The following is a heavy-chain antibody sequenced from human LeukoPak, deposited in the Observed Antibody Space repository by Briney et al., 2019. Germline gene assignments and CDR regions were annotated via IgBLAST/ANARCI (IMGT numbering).Heavy chain of an antibody. V-gene: IGHV4-61*02. CDR2: IYTSGST. D-gene: IGHD2-21*01. CDR1: GGSISSGSYY. J-gene: IGHJ6*03. CDR3: ARGHKDYYYSYYMDV. Sequence: SETLSLTCTVSGGSISSGSYYWSWIRQPAGKGLEWIGRIYTSGSTNYNPSLKSRVTISVDTSKNQFSLNLSSVTAADTAVYYCARGHKDYYYSYYMDVWGKGTTVTISS.